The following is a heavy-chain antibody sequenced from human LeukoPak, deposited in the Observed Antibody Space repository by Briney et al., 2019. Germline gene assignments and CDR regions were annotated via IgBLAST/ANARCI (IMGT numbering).Heavy chain of an antibody. D-gene: IGHD5-24*01. CDR2: ISSSDSTI. Sequence: GGSLRPXCAASGFTFSSYEMNWVRQAPGKGLEWVSYISSSDSTIYYADSVKGRFTISRDNAKNSLYLQMNSLRAEDTAVYYCARGGGYNPWGQGTLVTVSS. V-gene: IGHV3-48*03. J-gene: IGHJ4*02. CDR3: ARGGGYNP. CDR1: GFTFSSYE.